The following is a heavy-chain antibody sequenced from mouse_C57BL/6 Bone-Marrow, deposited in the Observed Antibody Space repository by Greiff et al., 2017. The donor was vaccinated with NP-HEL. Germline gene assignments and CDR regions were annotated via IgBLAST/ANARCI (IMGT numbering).Heavy chain of an antibody. D-gene: IGHD2-5*01. CDR2: IDPETGGT. V-gene: IGHV1-15*01. Sequence: VKLQESGAELVRPGASVTLSCKASGYTFTDYEMHWVKQTPVHGLEWIGAIDPETGGTAYNQKFKGKAILTADKSSSTAYMELRSLTSEDSAVYYCTRRYSNEGFDYWGQGTTLTVSS. CDR3: TRRYSNEGFDY. J-gene: IGHJ2*01. CDR1: GYTFTDYE.